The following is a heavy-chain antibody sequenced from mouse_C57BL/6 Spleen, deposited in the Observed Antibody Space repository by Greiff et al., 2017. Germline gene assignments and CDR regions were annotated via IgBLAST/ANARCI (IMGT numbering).Heavy chain of an antibody. CDR2: IDPSDSYT. J-gene: IGHJ2*01. CDR3: ARASRLDYYERYYFDY. D-gene: IGHD1-1*01. Sequence: VQLQQPGAELVMPGASVKLSCKASGYTFTSYWMHWVKQRPGQGLEWIGEIDPSDSYTNYNQKFKGKSTLTVDKSSSTAYMQLSSLTSEDSAVYYCARASRLDYYERYYFDYWGQGTTLTVSS. V-gene: IGHV1-69*01. CDR1: GYTFTSYW.